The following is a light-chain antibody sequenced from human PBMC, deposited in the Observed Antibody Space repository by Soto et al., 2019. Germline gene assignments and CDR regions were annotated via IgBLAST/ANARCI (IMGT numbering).Light chain of an antibody. V-gene: IGLV2-23*01. CDR2: EGS. CDR1: CSDVGSYNL. Sequence: QSALTQPASGSGSPGQSITLSCTGTCSDVGSYNLGSWYPPPPGKTPNLMIYEGSRRPPGVSNRFSDSTSGNPASLPISALPAEDEAAYYCCSYDTGSTYVFGSGAKVTGL. J-gene: IGLJ1*01. CDR3: CSYDTGSTYV.